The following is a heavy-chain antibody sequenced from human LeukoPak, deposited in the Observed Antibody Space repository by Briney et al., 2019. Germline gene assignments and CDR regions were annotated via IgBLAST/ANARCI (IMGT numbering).Heavy chain of an antibody. D-gene: IGHD2-2*01. J-gene: IGHJ4*02. V-gene: IGHV3-30-3*01. CDR1: GFTFSSYA. Sequence: GGSLRLSCAASGFTFSSYAMHWVRQAPGKGLEWVAVISYDGSNKYYADSVKGRFTISRDNSKNTLYLQMNSLRAEDTAVYYCARLPAIPDYWGQGTLVTVSS. CDR3: ARLPAIPDY. CDR2: ISYDGSNK.